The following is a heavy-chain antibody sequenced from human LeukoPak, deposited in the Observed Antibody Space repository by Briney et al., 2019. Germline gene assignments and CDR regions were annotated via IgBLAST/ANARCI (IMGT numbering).Heavy chain of an antibody. CDR2: MHPNSGDT. Sequence: ASVKVSCKTSGYTFTGYDINWVRQAAGQGFEWMGWMHPNSGDTGYAHNLQGRVTITRDSSTATVFMELSSLRSEDTAMYYCARGRLNGNVDFWGQGTLVTVSS. V-gene: IGHV1-8*01. J-gene: IGHJ4*02. CDR1: GYTFTGYD. D-gene: IGHD1-20*01. CDR3: ARGRLNGNVDF.